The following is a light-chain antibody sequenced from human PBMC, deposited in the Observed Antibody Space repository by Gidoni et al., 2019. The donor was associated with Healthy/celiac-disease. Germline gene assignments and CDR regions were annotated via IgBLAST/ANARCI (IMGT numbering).Light chain of an antibody. Sequence: DIQFTQSPSFLSASVGDRVTITCRASQGMSSYLAWYQQKPGKAPKLLIYAASTLQSGVQSRFSGSGSGTEFTITISRLQPEDFANYYCQQLNSYPLTFGPGTKVDIK. CDR2: AAS. J-gene: IGKJ3*01. CDR3: QQLNSYPLT. CDR1: QGMSSY. V-gene: IGKV1-9*01.